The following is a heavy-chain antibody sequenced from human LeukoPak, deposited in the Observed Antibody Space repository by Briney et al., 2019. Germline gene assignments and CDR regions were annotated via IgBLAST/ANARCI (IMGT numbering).Heavy chain of an antibody. CDR3: ARTRYYYNSRSYGAPYYFDY. J-gene: IGHJ4*02. D-gene: IGHD3-10*01. CDR2: IYHSGST. CDR1: GYSISSGYY. V-gene: IGHV4-38-2*02. Sequence: SETLSLTCTVSGYSISSGYYWGWIRQPPGQGLEWIGSIYHSGSTYYNPSLKSRVTISVHMSNNQFALKLSSVTAADTAVYYCARTRYYYNSRSYGAPYYFDYWGQGTLVTVSS.